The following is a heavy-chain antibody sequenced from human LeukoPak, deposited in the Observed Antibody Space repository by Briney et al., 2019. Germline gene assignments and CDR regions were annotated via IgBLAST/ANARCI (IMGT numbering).Heavy chain of an antibody. CDR3: ARGVRSGYFDY. V-gene: IGHV4-61*02. CDR2: IYTSGST. J-gene: IGHJ4*02. Sequence: SETLSLTCTVSGGSISSGSYYWRWIRQPAGKGLEWIGRIYTSGSTNYNPSLKSRVTISVDTSKNQFSLKLSSVTAADTAVYYCARGVRSGYFDYWGQGTLVTVSS. D-gene: IGHD6-25*01. CDR1: GGSISSGSYY.